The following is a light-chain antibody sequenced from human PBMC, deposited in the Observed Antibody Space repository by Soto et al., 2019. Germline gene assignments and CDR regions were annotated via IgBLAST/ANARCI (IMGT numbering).Light chain of an antibody. CDR3: CSCAGSRSVV. CDR2: EGS. CDR1: SSDVGSYNL. Sequence: QSVLTQPAPVSGSPGQSLTISCTRTSSDVGSYNLVSWYQQPPGKAPKLMISEGSKRPSGVSNRFSGSQSGNTASLTISGLQVEEEADDYCCSCAGSRSVVFGGGTKFTGL. J-gene: IGLJ2*01. V-gene: IGLV2-23*01.